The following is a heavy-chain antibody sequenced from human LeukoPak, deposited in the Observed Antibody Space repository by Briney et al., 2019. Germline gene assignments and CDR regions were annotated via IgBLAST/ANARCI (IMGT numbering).Heavy chain of an antibody. Sequence: SETLSLTCAVSGGSFSGYNWTWIRQPPGKGLEWIGEINHSGSANYSPSLSSRVTISLDMSENQFSLKLTSVTAADTAVYYCARGQGTVTTHWGQGTLVTVSS. D-gene: IGHD4-17*01. V-gene: IGHV4-34*01. CDR2: INHSGSA. J-gene: IGHJ4*02. CDR3: ARGQGTVTTH. CDR1: GGSFSGYN.